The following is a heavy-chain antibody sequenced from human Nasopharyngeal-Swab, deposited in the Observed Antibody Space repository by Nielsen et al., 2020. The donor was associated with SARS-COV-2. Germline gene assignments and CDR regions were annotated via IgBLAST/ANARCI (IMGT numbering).Heavy chain of an antibody. J-gene: IGHJ3*02. CDR1: GYSFTSYW. CDR2: IYPGDSDT. V-gene: IGHV5-51*01. CDR3: ARLEGGSVVARYGDAFDI. D-gene: IGHD2-15*01. Sequence: GGSLRLSCKGSGYSFTSYWIGWVRQMPGKGLEWMGIIYPGDSDTRYSPSFQGQVTISADKSISTAYLQWSSLKASDTAMYYCARLEGGSVVARYGDAFDIWGQGTMVTVSS.